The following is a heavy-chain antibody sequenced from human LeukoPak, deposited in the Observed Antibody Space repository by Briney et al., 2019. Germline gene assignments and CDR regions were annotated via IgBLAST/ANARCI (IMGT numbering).Heavy chain of an antibody. CDR3: AKVDSFWSGLRFVMSYMDV. J-gene: IGHJ6*03. CDR2: ISSSGSTI. V-gene: IGHV3-48*01. D-gene: IGHD3-3*01. CDR1: GFTFSSYG. Sequence: GGSLRLSCAASGFTFSSYGMTWVRQAPGKGLEWVSYISSSGSTIYYADSVKGRFTISRDNSKNTLYLQMNSLRAEDTAVYYCAKVDSFWSGLRFVMSYMDVWGKGTTVTVSS.